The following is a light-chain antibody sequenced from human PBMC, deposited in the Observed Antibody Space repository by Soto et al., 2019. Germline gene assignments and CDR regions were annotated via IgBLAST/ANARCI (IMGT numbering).Light chain of an antibody. CDR1: STDVGAYNY. J-gene: IGLJ2*01. Sequence: QSALTQPPSPSGSPGQSVTISCTGTSTDVGAYNYVSWYQQHPGKAPKLMIYAVSKRPSGVPDRFSGSKSGNTASLTVSGLQADDEADYYCSSYVGNNNLVFGGGTKLTVL. CDR3: SSYVGNNNLV. CDR2: AVS. V-gene: IGLV2-8*01.